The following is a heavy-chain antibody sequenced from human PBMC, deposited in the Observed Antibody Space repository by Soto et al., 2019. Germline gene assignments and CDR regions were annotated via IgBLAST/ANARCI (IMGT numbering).Heavy chain of an antibody. CDR2: INPSGGST. CDR3: ARVLVATTGMYYFDY. CDR1: VYPFTHYY. Sequence: ASWRVSCKASVYPFTHYYMHWVRQGPGQGLEWMGIINPSGGSTSYAQKFQGRVTMTRDTSTSTVYMELSSLRSEDTAVYYCARVLVATTGMYYFDYWGQGTLVTVSS. D-gene: IGHD5-12*01. J-gene: IGHJ4*02. V-gene: IGHV1-46*03.